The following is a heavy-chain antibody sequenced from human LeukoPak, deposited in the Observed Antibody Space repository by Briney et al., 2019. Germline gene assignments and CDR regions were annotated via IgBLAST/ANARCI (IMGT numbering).Heavy chain of an antibody. J-gene: IGHJ4*02. CDR1: GFTVSSNY. CDR2: IYSGGST. Sequence: GGSLRLSCAASGFTVSSNYMSWVRQAPGKGLECVSVIYSGGSTYYADSVKGRFTISRDNSKNTLYLQMNSLRAEDTAVYYCATQWELNTKLTDYWGQGTLVTVSS. D-gene: IGHD1-26*01. V-gene: IGHV3-53*01. CDR3: ATQWELNTKLTDY.